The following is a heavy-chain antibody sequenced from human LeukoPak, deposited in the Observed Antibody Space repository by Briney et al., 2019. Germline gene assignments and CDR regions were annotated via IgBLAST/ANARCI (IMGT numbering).Heavy chain of an antibody. Sequence: SETLSLTCTVSGGSISSYYWSWIRQPPGKGLEWIGYIYTSGSTNYNPSLKSRVTISVDTSKNQFSLKLSSVTAADTAVYYCAGGRGKWIDYWGQGTLVAASS. CDR1: GGSISSYY. CDR2: IYTSGST. D-gene: IGHD2-2*03. J-gene: IGHJ4*02. CDR3: AGGRGKWIDY. V-gene: IGHV4-4*09.